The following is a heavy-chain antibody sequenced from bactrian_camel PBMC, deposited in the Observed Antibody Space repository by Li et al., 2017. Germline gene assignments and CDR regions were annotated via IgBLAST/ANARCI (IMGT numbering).Heavy chain of an antibody. CDR3: AADLSRHTIATMILGFDY. D-gene: IGHD4*01. V-gene: IGHV3S53*01. J-gene: IGHJ4*01. Sequence: VQLVESGGGSVQAGRSLRLSCASSGSIVSTMCMGWVRQAPGKEREGVATIEKDGKTTYAESVRGRFTISHDSAKNTLYLQMNSLEPEDTGMYYCAADLSRHTIATMILGFDYLGQGTQVTVSS. CDR2: IEKDGKT. CDR1: GSIVSTMC.